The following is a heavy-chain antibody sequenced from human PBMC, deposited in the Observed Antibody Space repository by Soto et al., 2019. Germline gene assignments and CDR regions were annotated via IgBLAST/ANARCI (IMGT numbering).Heavy chain of an antibody. Sequence: PGGSLRLSCAASGFTFSSYSMNWVRQAPGKGLEWVSSISSSGSYIYYADSVKGRFTISRDNAKNSMYLQMNSLRAEDTAVYYCARDPDYGGKKAYGMDVWGQGTTVTVSS. J-gene: IGHJ6*02. V-gene: IGHV3-21*01. CDR2: ISSSGSYI. CDR3: ARDPDYGGKKAYGMDV. CDR1: GFTFSSYS. D-gene: IGHD4-17*01.